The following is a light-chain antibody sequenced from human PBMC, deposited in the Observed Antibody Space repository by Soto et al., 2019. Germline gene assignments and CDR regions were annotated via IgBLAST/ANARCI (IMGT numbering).Light chain of an antibody. CDR3: SSYEASNNFYGV. CDR2: EVT. CDR1: SSDVGGYNY. Sequence: QSALTQPPSASGSPGQSVTISCTGTSSDVGGYNYVSWYQQDPGRAPKLMIYEVTKRPSGVPDRFSGSRSGNTASLTVSGLQAEYEADYCGSSYEASNNFYGVFGGGTKVTVL. V-gene: IGLV2-8*01. J-gene: IGLJ3*02.